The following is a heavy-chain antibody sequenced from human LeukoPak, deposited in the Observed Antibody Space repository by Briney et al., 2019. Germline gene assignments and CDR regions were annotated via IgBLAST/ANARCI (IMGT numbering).Heavy chain of an antibody. V-gene: IGHV3-23*01. CDR2: ISGSGGST. J-gene: IGHJ4*02. Sequence: GGSLRLSCAASGFTFSSYARSWVRQAPGKGLEWVSAISGSGGSTYCADSVKGRFTISRDNSKNTLYLQMNSLRAEDTAVYYCAKDRTLDYDILTGPFDYWGQGTLVTVSS. D-gene: IGHD3-9*01. CDR3: AKDRTLDYDILTGPFDY. CDR1: GFTFSSYA.